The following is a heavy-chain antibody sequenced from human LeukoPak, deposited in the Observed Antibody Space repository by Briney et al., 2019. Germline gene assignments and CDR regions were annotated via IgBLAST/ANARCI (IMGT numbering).Heavy chain of an antibody. D-gene: IGHD4-17*01. CDR1: GFTFSSYA. J-gene: IGHJ4*02. V-gene: IGHV3-49*04. CDR3: TREGHDYGDYVAFYFDY. Sequence: GGSLRLSCAASGFTFSSYAMSWVRQAPGKGLEWVGFIRSKAYGGTTEYAASVKGRFTISRDDSKSIAYLQMNSLKTEDTAVYYCTREGHDYGDYVAFYFDYWGQGTLVTVSS. CDR2: IRSKAYGGTT.